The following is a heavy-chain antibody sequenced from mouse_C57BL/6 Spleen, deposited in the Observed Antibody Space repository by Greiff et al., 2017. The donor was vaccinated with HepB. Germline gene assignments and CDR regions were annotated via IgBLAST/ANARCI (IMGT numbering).Heavy chain of an antibody. J-gene: IGHJ1*03. CDR3: ARGGGSSYWYFDV. CDR1: GSTFTSSG. CDR2: IHPNSGST. V-gene: IGHV1-64*01. Sequence: VQLQQPGAELVKPGASLSLSCKASGSTFTSSGRPWVKQGPGKGLGGIGMIHPNSGSTNYNEKFKSKATRTVDKSSSTAYMQLSSLTSEDSAVYYCARGGGSSYWYFDVWGTGTTVTVSS. D-gene: IGHD1-1*01.